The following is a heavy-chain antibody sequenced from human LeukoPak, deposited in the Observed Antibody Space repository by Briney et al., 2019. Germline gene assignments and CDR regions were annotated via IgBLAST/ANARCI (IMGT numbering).Heavy chain of an antibody. V-gene: IGHV3-11*01. Sequence: GGSLRLSCAASGFTFSDYYMSWIRQAPGRGLEWVSYISSSGSTIYYADSVKGRFTISRDNAKNSLYLQMNSLRAEDTAVYYCARAYDYVWGSYRPPDYWGQGTLVTVSS. CDR1: GFTFSDYY. J-gene: IGHJ4*02. CDR2: ISSSGSTI. CDR3: ARAYDYVWGSYRPPDY. D-gene: IGHD3-16*02.